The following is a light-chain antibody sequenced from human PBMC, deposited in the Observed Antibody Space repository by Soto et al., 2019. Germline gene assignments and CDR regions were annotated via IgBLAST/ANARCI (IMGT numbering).Light chain of an antibody. CDR1: QSLLHSNGYNY. CDR3: MQGLQTPS. V-gene: IGKV2-28*01. CDR2: LGS. J-gene: IGKJ2*01. Sequence: DIVMTQSPLSLPVTPGEPASISCRSSQSLLHSNGYNYLDWYLQKPGQSPQLLIYLGSNRASGVPDRFSGSGSGTDFTLKISRVEAEDVGVYCCMQGLQTPSFGQGTKLEIK.